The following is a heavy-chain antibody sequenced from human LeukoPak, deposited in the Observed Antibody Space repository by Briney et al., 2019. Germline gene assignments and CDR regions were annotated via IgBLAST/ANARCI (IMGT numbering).Heavy chain of an antibody. CDR3: ARIYYDSGAYYRRAFDI. D-gene: IGHD3-22*01. CDR1: GGSISTYY. J-gene: IGHJ3*02. Sequence: SETLSLTCTVSGGSISTYYWSWIRQPPGKGLEWIAYIYNSGSTNSNPSLKSRVTIPVDTSKNQFSLRLSSVTAADTAVYYCARIYYDSGAYYRRAFDIWGQGTMVSVSS. CDR2: IYNSGST. V-gene: IGHV4-59*01.